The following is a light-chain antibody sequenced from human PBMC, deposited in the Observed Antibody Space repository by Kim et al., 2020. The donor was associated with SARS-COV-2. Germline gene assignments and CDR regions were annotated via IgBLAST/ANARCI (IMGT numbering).Light chain of an antibody. CDR1: SSDVGGYDY. CDR2: DVS. Sequence: QSVLTQPASVSGSPGQSITISCTGTSSDVGGYDYVSWYQHHPGKAPELMIYDVSKRPSGVSNRFSGSKSGNTASLTISGLQAEDEADYYCSSLTSSTTYVFGTGTKVTVL. CDR3: SSLTSSTTYV. V-gene: IGLV2-14*03. J-gene: IGLJ1*01.